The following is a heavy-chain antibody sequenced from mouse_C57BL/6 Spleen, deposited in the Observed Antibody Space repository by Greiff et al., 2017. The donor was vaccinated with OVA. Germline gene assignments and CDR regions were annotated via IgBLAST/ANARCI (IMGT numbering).Heavy chain of an antibody. Sequence: VQLKQPGAELVRPGSSVKLSCKASGYTFTSYWMHWVKQRPIQGLEWIGNIDPSDSETHYNQKFKDKATLTVDKSSSTAYMQLSSLTSEDSAVYYCARGGLPSWFAYWGQGTLVTVSA. CDR3: ARGGLPSWFAY. J-gene: IGHJ3*01. CDR1: GYTFTSYW. D-gene: IGHD2-2*01. V-gene: IGHV1-52*01. CDR2: IDPSDSET.